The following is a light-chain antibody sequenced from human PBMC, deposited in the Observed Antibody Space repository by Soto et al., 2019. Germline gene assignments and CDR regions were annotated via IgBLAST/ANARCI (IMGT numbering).Light chain of an antibody. CDR2: KAS. CDR1: HIISSW. J-gene: IGKJ1*01. V-gene: IGKV1-5*03. Sequence: IQMTQSPSTLSASVGDRVTIAFLESHIISSWLAWYQQKPGKAPKLLIYKASSLESGVPSRFSGSGSGTEFTLTISSLQPDDFATYYCQQYNSYSWTFGQGTKVDIK. CDR3: QQYNSYSWT.